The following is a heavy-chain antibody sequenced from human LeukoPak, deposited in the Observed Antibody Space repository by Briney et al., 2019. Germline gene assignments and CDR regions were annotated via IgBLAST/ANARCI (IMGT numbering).Heavy chain of an antibody. J-gene: IGHJ5*02. D-gene: IGHD2-2*01. CDR2: IYYSGST. CDR1: GGSFSGYY. CDR3: ARRIGGRYCSSTSCSRFNWFDP. Sequence: PSETLSLTCAVYGGSFSGYYWSWIRQPPGKGLEWIGYIYYSGSTNYNPSLKSRVIISVDTSKNQFSLKLSSVTAADTAVYYCARRIGGRYCSSTSCSRFNWFDPWGQGTLVTVSS. V-gene: IGHV4-59*08.